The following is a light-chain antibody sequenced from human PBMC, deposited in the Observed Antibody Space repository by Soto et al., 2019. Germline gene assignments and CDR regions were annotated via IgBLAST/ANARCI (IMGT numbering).Light chain of an antibody. V-gene: IGKV1-5*01. J-gene: IGKJ2*01. CDR1: QNIRTW. Sequence: DIQMTQSPSTLSASVGDRVTITCRASQNIRTWLAWYQQKPGQPPRLLISDASILQSGVPSRFSGSGSGTEFTLTISSLHADDFATYYCQKYNYYSTFGQGTKLDIK. CDR3: QKYNYYST. CDR2: DAS.